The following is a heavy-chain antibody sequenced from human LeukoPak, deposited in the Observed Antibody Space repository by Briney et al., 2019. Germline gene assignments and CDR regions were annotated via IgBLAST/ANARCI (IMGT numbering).Heavy chain of an antibody. CDR3: ARGKPDI. J-gene: IGHJ3*02. V-gene: IGHV4-39*07. Sequence: SKPLSLPCTVSGGSISSSSYSWGWFRQPPGKGLEWIGSIYYSGSTYYNPSLKSRVTISVDTSKNQFSLKLSSVTAADTAVYYCARGKPDIWGQGTMVTVSS. CDR2: IYYSGST. CDR1: GGSISSSSYS.